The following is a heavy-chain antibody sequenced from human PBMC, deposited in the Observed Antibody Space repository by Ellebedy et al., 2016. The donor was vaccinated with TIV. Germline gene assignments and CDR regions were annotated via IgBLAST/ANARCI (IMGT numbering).Heavy chain of an antibody. J-gene: IGHJ4*02. Sequence: GESLKISXAASGFTFSRYSMNWVRQAPGKGLEWVSSISTTSSYIFYADSMKGRFTISRDNAKNSLYLQMNSLRAEDTAVYYCARGIEGIVGIAVYWGQGTLVTVSS. CDR2: ISTTSSYI. V-gene: IGHV3-21*01. D-gene: IGHD6-19*01. CDR1: GFTFSRYS. CDR3: ARGIEGIVGIAVY.